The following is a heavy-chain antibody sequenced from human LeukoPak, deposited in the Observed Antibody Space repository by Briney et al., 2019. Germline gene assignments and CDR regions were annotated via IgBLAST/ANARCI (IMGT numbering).Heavy chain of an antibody. D-gene: IGHD5-18*01. J-gene: IGHJ4*02. Sequence: SETLSLTCTVSGGSISSSSYYWGWIRQPPGKGLEWIGSIYYSGSTYYNPSLKSRVTISVDTSKNQFSLKLSSVTAADTAVYYCAATGYAIYYWGQGTLVTVSS. CDR3: AATGYAIYY. V-gene: IGHV4-39*07. CDR2: IYYSGST. CDR1: GGSISSSSYY.